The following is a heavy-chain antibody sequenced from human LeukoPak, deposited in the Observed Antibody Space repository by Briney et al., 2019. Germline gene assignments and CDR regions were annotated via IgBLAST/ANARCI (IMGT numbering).Heavy chain of an antibody. D-gene: IGHD3-10*01. Sequence: ASVKVSCKASGGTFSSYVINWVRQATGQGLEWMGWMNPHSANTGYSQKFQGRITMTWNTSISTAYMELSSLRSEDTAIYYCAREDYYGSGSFSNWFDPWGQGTLVTVSS. CDR1: GGTFSSYV. CDR3: AREDYYGSGSFSNWFDP. CDR2: MNPHSANT. J-gene: IGHJ5*02. V-gene: IGHV1-8*02.